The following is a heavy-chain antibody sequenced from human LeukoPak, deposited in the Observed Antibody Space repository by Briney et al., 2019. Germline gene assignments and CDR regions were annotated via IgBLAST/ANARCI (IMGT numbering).Heavy chain of an antibody. CDR1: GFTFSTYA. J-gene: IGHJ6*04. V-gene: IGHV3-30*04. D-gene: IGHD3-10*02. CDR3: AELGITMIGGV. Sequence: GGSLRLSCAASGFTFSTYAIHWVRQAPGKGLEWVALISSDGKNKHYADSVKGRFTISRDNPKNTLYLQMNSLRAEDTAVYYCAELGITMIGGVWGKGTTVTISS. CDR2: ISSDGKNK.